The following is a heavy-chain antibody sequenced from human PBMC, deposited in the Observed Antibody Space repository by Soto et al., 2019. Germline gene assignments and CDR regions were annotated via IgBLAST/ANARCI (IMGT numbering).Heavy chain of an antibody. CDR1: GFTFSSYS. Sequence: GGSLRLSCVASGFTFSSYSMNWARQAPGQGLEWVSYISSSSSSIYYADSVKGRFTISRDNAKNTLYLQMNSLRAEDTAVYYCASSWQQNGMDVWGQGTTVTVSS. CDR3: ASSWQQNGMDV. D-gene: IGHD6-13*01. V-gene: IGHV3-48*04. J-gene: IGHJ6*02. CDR2: ISSSSSSI.